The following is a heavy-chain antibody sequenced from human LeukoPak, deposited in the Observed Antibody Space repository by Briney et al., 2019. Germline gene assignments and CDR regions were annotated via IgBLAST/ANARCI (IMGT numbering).Heavy chain of an antibody. J-gene: IGHJ5*02. V-gene: IGHV3-7*01. CDR1: GFTCSSYW. CDR2: IKQDGSEK. D-gene: IGHD5-24*01. Sequence: ARSLRLSCAASGFTCSSYWMSWVRQAPGKVLEWVANIKQDGSEKYYVDSVKGRFTISRDNAKNSLYLQMNSLRAEDTAVYYCARGQRWLQFSGFDPWGWGPVVLVSS. CDR3: ARGQRWLQFSGFDP.